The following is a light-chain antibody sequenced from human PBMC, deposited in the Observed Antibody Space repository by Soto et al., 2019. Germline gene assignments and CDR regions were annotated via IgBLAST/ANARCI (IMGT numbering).Light chain of an antibody. V-gene: IGKV3-11*01. CDR3: QQRSNWPPWT. CDR2: DAS. Sequence: EIVLTQSPATLSLSPGERATLSCRASQSVSRFLAWYQQKPGQAPRLLMYDASNRATGIPARFSGSGSGTDFTLTISSLEPEDFAVYYCQQRSNWPPWTFGQGTKVDIK. J-gene: IGKJ1*01. CDR1: QSVSRF.